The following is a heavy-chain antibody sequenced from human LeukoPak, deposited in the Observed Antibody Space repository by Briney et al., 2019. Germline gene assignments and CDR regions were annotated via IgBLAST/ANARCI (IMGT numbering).Heavy chain of an antibody. D-gene: IGHD6-13*01. Sequence: PSETLSLTCTVSGGSISSGGYYWSWIRQHPGKGLEWIGYIYYSGSTYYNPSLKSRVTISVDTSKNQFSLKLSSVTAADTAVYYCARGYSSSWPHYYYYGMDVWGQGTTVTVFS. J-gene: IGHJ6*02. CDR3: ARGYSSSWPHYYYYGMDV. CDR1: GGSISSGGYY. V-gene: IGHV4-31*03. CDR2: IYYSGST.